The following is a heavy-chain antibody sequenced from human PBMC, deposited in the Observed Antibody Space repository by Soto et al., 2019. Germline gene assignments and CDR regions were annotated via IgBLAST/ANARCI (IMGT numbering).Heavy chain of an antibody. V-gene: IGHV4-31*03. J-gene: IGHJ3*01. CDR3: ARDVSFSNTPV. CDR2: IYYSGST. Sequence: SETLSLTCTVSGGSISRGGYYWSWIRQHPGKGLEWIGYIYYSGSTYYNPSLKSRVTISVDTSKNQFSLKLSSVTAADTAVYYCARDVSFSNTPVWGQGTMVT. D-gene: IGHD2-2*02. CDR1: GGSISRGGYY.